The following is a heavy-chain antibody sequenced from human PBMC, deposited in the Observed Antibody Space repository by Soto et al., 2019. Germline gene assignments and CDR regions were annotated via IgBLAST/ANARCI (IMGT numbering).Heavy chain of an antibody. Sequence: SVEVSCKASGFNFRTTSVQWVLQARGQRLEWIGWIVVGSGNTNYAQKFQERVTITRDMSTSTAYMDVSSLRSEDTAVYYCAADPYYYDSSDYYSFDQWGQGTLVTVSS. V-gene: IGHV1-58*01. CDR3: AADPYYYDSSDYYSFDQ. J-gene: IGHJ4*02. CDR2: IVVGSGNT. D-gene: IGHD3-22*01. CDR1: GFNFRTTS.